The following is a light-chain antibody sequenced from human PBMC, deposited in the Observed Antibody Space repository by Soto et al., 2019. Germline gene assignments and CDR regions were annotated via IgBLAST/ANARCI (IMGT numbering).Light chain of an antibody. V-gene: IGLV3-21*02. J-gene: IGLJ1*01. CDR3: QVWDRSSDQYV. Sequence: SYELTQPPSVSVAPGQTARITCGGNNIGNKNVNWYQQKPGQAPVLVVYDDSDRPSGIPERFSGSNSGNTATLTISRVEAGDEADYYCQVWDRSSDQYVFGTGTKLTVL. CDR2: DDS. CDR1: NIGNKN.